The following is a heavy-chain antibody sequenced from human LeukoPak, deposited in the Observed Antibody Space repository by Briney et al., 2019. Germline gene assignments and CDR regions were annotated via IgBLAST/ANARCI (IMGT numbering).Heavy chain of an antibody. CDR2: IYYSGST. Sequence: PSETLSLTCAVSGGSISEYYWSWIRQPPGKRLEWIGYIYYSGSTNYNPSLKSRVTISVDTSKNQFSLKLSSVTAADTAVYYCARGGIAAAGIPLRIWGQGTMVTVSS. D-gene: IGHD6-13*01. J-gene: IGHJ3*02. CDR3: ARGGIAAAGIPLRI. CDR1: GGSISEYY. V-gene: IGHV4-59*01.